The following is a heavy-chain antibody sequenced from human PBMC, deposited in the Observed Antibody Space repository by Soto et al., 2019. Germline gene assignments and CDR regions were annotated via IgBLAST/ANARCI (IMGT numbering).Heavy chain of an antibody. CDR2: ISYDGSNK. CDR3: AKAPFY. CDR1: GFTFSSYG. V-gene: IGHV3-30*18. D-gene: IGHD3-16*01. Sequence: QVQLVESGGGVVQPGRSLRLSCAASGFTFSSYGMHWVRQAPGKGLEWVAVISYDGSNKYYADSVKGRFTISRDNSKNTLYLHMNSLRAEDTAVYYCAKAPFYWGQGTLVTVSS. J-gene: IGHJ4*02.